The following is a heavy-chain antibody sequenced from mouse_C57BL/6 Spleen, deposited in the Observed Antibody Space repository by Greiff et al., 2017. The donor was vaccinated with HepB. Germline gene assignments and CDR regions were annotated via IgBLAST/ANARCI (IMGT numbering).Heavy chain of an antibody. V-gene: IGHV1-22*01. J-gene: IGHJ1*03. Sequence: EVQLQQSGPELVKPGASVKMSCKASGYTFTDYNMHWVKQSHGKSLEWIGYINPNNGGTSYNQKFKGKATLTVNKSSSTAYMALRSLTSEDSAVYYCARSHYGSSYKYFDVWGTGTTVTVSS. CDR3: ARSHYGSSYKYFDV. CDR1: GYTFTDYN. D-gene: IGHD1-1*01. CDR2: INPNNGGT.